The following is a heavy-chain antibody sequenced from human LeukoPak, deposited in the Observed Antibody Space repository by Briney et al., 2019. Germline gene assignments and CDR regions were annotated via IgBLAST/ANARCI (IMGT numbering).Heavy chain of an antibody. D-gene: IGHD3-3*01. CDR1: GFTFSSYW. CDR3: ARASIFGVVHFDY. J-gene: IGHJ4*02. V-gene: IGHV3-7*01. CDR2: IKQDGSEK. Sequence: GGSLRLSCAASGFTFSSYWMSWVRQAPGKGLEWVANIKQDGSEKYYVDSVKDRFTISRDNAKNSLYLQMNSLRAEDTAVYYCARASIFGVVHFDYWGQGTLVTVSS.